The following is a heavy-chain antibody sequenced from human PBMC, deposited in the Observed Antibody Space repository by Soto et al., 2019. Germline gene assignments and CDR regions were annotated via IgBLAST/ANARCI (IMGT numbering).Heavy chain of an antibody. V-gene: IGHV3-33*08. D-gene: IGHD2-15*01. CDR1: ASIFKGHG. Sequence: GGSLRLSCAASASIFKGHGMHWVRQAPGKGLEWVAIIRYDGSDEHYGDSVEGRFTISRDNSKNMLYLQMNSLRAEDTAVYYCARDGVVAATAFAYIDYLSQGTALPVSA. J-gene: IGHJ4*02. CDR2: IRYDGSDE. CDR3: ARDGVVAATAFAYIDY.